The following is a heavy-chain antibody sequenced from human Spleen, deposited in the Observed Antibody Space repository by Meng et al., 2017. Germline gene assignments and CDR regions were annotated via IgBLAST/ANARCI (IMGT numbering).Heavy chain of an antibody. D-gene: IGHD5-24*01. J-gene: IGHJ3*02. CDR1: GFTFDDYA. CDR3: AKVVRWLQLSDAFDI. CDR2: ISWDGGST. V-gene: IGHV3-43D*03. Sequence: GESLKISCAASGFTFDDYAMHWVRQAPGKGLEWVSLISWDGGSTYYADSVKGRFTISRDNSKNSLYLQMNSLRAEDTALYYCAKVVRWLQLSDAFDIWGQGTMVTVS.